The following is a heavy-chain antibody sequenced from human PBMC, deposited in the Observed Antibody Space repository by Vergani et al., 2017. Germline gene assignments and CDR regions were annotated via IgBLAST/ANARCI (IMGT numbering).Heavy chain of an antibody. CDR1: GFTFNSYS. CDR3: ARVLEAAISQTPMDV. J-gene: IGHJ6*02. Sequence: EVQLVESGGGLVKPGGSLRLSCAASGFTFNSYSMNWVRQAPGKGLEWVSSISSSSSYIYYADSVKGRFTISRDNAKNSLYLQMNSLRAEDTAVYYCARVLEAAISQTPMDVWGQGTTVTVSS. V-gene: IGHV3-21*01. D-gene: IGHD3-3*01. CDR2: ISSSSSYI.